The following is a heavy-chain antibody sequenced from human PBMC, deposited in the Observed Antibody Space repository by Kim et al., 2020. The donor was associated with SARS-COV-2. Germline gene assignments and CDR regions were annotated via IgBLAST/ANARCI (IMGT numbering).Heavy chain of an antibody. D-gene: IGHD6-6*01. CDR2: ISGSGGST. J-gene: IGHJ6*02. Sequence: GGSLRLSCAASGFTFSSYAMSWVRQAPGKGLAWVSAISGSGGSTYDADSVKGRFTISRDNSKNTLYLQMNSLRAEDTAVYYCANSIAARRVWGQRNTVTVSS. CDR1: GFTFSSYA. V-gene: IGHV3-23*01. CDR3: ANSIAARRV.